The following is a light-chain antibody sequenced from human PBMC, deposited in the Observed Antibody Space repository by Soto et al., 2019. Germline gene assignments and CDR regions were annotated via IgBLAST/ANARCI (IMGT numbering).Light chain of an antibody. Sequence: QSALTQPPSASGAPGQRVTISCSGSRSNIGSNTVHWYQQFPGTAPKLLVYRTDHRPSGVPDRFSGSKSGTSASLAISGLQSEDESYYYCASWDDMLSGPVLGGGTKVTVL. J-gene: IGLJ2*01. CDR3: ASWDDMLSGPV. CDR2: RTD. CDR1: RSNIGSNT. V-gene: IGLV1-44*01.